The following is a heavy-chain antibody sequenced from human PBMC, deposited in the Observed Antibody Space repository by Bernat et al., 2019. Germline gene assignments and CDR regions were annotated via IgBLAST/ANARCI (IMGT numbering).Heavy chain of an antibody. CDR2: LSNDGSKK. CDR1: GLSFSNFA. V-gene: IGHV3-30-3*01. J-gene: IGHJ4*02. CDR3: ARDGYQSSGTYFDY. D-gene: IGHD3-22*01. Sequence: QVQLVESGGGVVQPGRSLRLSCTASGLSFSNFAMHWVRQAPGKGLERVAVLSNDGSKKYYADSVEGRFTISRDNSRNSLYLQMNSLTIEDTAVYYCARDGYQSSGTYFDYWGLGTLLTVSS.